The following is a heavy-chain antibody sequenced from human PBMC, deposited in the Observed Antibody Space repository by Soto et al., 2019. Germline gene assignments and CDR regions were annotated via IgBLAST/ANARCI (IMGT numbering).Heavy chain of an antibody. CDR3: AREPPITIFGVVAAGYGMDV. Sequence: PSQTLSLTCAISGDSVSSNSAAWNWIRQSPSRGLEWLGRTYYRSKWYNDYAVSVKCRITINPDTSKNQFSLQLNSVTPEDTAVYYCAREPPITIFGVVAAGYGMDVWGQGTTVTV. V-gene: IGHV6-1*01. J-gene: IGHJ6*02. CDR1: GDSVSSNSAA. D-gene: IGHD3-3*01. CDR2: TYYRSKWYN.